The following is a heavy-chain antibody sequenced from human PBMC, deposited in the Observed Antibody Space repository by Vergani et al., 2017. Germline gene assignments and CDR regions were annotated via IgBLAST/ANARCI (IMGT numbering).Heavy chain of an antibody. CDR1: GYSISSGYY. J-gene: IGHJ4*02. CDR3: ARHLRQQSNDY. V-gene: IGHV4-38-2*01. D-gene: IGHD6-13*01. CDR2: IYHSGST. Sequence: QVQLQESGPGLVKPSETLSLTCAVSGYSISSGYYWGWIRQPPGKGLEWIGSIYHSGSTYYNPSVKSRVTISVDTSKNQFSLKLSSVTAADTAVYYCARHLRQQSNDYWGQGTLVTVSS.